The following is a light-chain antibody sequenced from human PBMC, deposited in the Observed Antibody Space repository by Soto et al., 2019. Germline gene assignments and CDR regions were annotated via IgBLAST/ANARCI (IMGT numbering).Light chain of an antibody. CDR3: CSYAGSSTPSYV. Sequence: HSVLTQPASVYGSPGQSITISCTGTSSDVGSYNLVSWYQQHPGKAPKLMIYEGSKRPSGVSNRFSGSKSGNTASLTISGLQAEDEADYYCCSYAGSSTPSYVFGTGTKVTVL. J-gene: IGLJ1*01. CDR1: SSDVGSYNL. V-gene: IGLV2-23*01. CDR2: EGS.